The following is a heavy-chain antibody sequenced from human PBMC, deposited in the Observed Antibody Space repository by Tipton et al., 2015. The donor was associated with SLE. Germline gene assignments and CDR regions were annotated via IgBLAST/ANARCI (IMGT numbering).Heavy chain of an antibody. CDR3: ARDRVTTVNYFDY. D-gene: IGHD4-17*01. CDR2: IYSGGSI. V-gene: IGHV3-53*05. J-gene: IGHJ4*02. CDR1: GFTVSSNY. Sequence: SLRLSCAASGFTVSSNYMSWVRQAPGKGLEWVSVIYSGGSIYYADSVKGRFTISRDNSKNTLYLQMNSLRAEDTAVYYCARDRVTTVNYFDYWGQGTLVTVSS.